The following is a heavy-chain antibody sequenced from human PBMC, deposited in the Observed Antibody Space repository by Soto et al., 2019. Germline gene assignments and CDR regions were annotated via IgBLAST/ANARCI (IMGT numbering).Heavy chain of an antibody. CDR3: ASGGSSLNFDS. CDR2: INSDGSST. Sequence: EVQLVESGGGLVQPGGSLRLSCAASGFTFRSYWMQLVRQAPGKGLVWVSWINSDGSSTSYADSVKGRFTISRDNAKNTLSLHMTSLRAEDTAVYYWASGGSSLNFDSWGQGNLVTVSS. J-gene: IGHJ4*02. V-gene: IGHV3-74*01. D-gene: IGHD6-6*01. CDR1: GFTFRSYW.